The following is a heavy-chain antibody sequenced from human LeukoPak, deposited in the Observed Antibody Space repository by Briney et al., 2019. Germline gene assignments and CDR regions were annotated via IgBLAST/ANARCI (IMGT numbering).Heavy chain of an antibody. D-gene: IGHD3-22*01. CDR1: GYTFTSYG. CDR2: ISAYNGNT. J-gene: IGHJ3*02. CDR3: ASRPYYYDSSGYYGDDAFDI. Sequence: GASVKVSCKASGYTFTSYGISWVRQAPGQGLEWMGWISAYNGNTNYAQKFQGRVTITTDESTSTAYMELSSLRSEDTAVYYCASRPYYYDSSGYYGDDAFDIWGQGTMVTVSS. V-gene: IGHV1-18*01.